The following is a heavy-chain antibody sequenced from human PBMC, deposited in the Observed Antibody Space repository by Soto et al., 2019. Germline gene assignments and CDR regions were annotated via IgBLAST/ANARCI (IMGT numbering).Heavy chain of an antibody. V-gene: IGHV3-48*01. J-gene: IGHJ3*02. CDR2: ISSSGSTI. D-gene: IGHD3-3*01. Sequence: GGSLRLSCAASGFTFSSYSMNWVRQAPGKGLEWVSYISSSGSTIYYADSVKGRFTISRDNAKNSLYLQMNSLRAEDTAVYYCTGDANDFWSGYYSAFDIWGQGTMVTVSS. CDR3: TGDANDFWSGYYSAFDI. CDR1: GFTFSSYS.